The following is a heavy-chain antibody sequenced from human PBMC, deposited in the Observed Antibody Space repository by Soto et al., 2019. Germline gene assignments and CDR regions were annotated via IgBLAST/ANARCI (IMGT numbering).Heavy chain of an antibody. V-gene: IGHV4-59*01. Sequence: SETLSLTCTVSGGSISSYYWSWIRQPPGKGLEWIGYIYYSGSTNYNPSLKSRVTISVDTSKNQFSLKLSSVTAADTAVYYCARGQYGSGSYSLSQRNYYYYGMDVWGQGTTVTV. CDR3: ARGQYGSGSYSLSQRNYYYYGMDV. CDR2: IYYSGST. D-gene: IGHD3-10*01. CDR1: GGSISSYY. J-gene: IGHJ6*02.